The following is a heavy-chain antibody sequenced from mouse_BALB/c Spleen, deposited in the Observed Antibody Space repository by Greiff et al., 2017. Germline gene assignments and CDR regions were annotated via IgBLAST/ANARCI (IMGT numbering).Heavy chain of an antibody. Sequence: EVKLMESGPGLVKPSQSLSLTCTVTGFSFTSDYVWYWIRQFPGNQLEWRGYISYSGSTSYHPSLKSRISITRDTSKNQFFLQLNSVTTEATATYCDARSGDYGSWFAYWGQGTLVTVSA. CDR3: ARSGDYGSWFAY. CDR1: GFSFTSDYV. D-gene: IGHD1-2*01. CDR2: ISYSGST. J-gene: IGHJ3*01. V-gene: IGHV3-2*02.